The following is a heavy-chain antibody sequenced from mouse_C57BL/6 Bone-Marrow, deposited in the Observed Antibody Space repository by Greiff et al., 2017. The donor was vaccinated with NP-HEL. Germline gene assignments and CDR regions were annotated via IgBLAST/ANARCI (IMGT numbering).Heavy chain of an antibody. V-gene: IGHV1-81*01. D-gene: IGHD1-1*01. J-gene: IGHJ1*03. CDR2: IYPRSGNT. CDR1: GYTFTSYG. Sequence: VQLQQSGAELARPGASVKLSCKASGYTFTSYGISWVKQRTGQGLEWIGEIYPRSGNTYYNEKFKGKATLTADKSSSTAYMELRSLTSEDSAVYFCARRYGSYWYFDVWGTGTTVTVSS. CDR3: ARRYGSYWYFDV.